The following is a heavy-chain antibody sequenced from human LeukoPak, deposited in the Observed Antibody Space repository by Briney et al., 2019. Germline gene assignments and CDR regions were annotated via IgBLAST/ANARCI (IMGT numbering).Heavy chain of an antibody. CDR2: ISSSSSYI. Sequence: SGGSLRLSCAASGFTFSSYSMNWVRQAPGKGLEWVSSISSSSSYIYYADSVKGRFTISRDNSKNTLYLQINSLRAEDTAVYYCAKALYYYDSSSYGYYYYGMDVWGQGTAVTVSS. D-gene: IGHD3-22*01. V-gene: IGHV3-21*04. J-gene: IGHJ6*02. CDR3: AKALYYYDSSSYGYYYYGMDV. CDR1: GFTFSSYS.